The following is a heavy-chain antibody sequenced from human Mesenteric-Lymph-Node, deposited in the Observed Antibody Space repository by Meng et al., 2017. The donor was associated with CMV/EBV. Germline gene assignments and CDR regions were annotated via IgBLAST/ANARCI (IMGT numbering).Heavy chain of an antibody. D-gene: IGHD6-19*01. CDR1: GYTFTSYD. CDR2: MNPNSGNT. CDR3: ARGQFEWLVDWGRDAFDI. Sequence: ASVKVSCKASGYTFTSYDINWVRQATGQGLEWMGWMNPNSGNTGYAQKFQGRVTMTRNTSISTAYMELSSLRSEDTAVYYWARGQFEWLVDWGRDAFDIWGQGTMVTVSS. V-gene: IGHV1-8*01. J-gene: IGHJ3*02.